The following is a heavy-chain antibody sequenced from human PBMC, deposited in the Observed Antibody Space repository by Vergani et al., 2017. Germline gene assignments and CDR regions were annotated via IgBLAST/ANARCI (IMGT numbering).Heavy chain of an antibody. CDR2: IKQDGSEK. V-gene: IGHV3-7*01. D-gene: IGHD2-2*01. J-gene: IGHJ2*01. CDR3: ARSMRVFPYCSSTSCYHWYFDL. Sequence: EVQLVESGGGLVQPGGSLRLSCAASGFTFSSYWMSWVRQAPGKGLEWVANIKQDGSEKYYVDSVKGRFTISRDNAKNSLYLQVNSLRAEDTAVYYCARSMRVFPYCSSTSCYHWYFDLWGRGTLVTVSS. CDR1: GFTFSSYW.